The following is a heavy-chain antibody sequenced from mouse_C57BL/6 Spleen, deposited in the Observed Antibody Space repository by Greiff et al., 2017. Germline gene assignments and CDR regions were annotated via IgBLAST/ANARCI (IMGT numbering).Heavy chain of an antibody. V-gene: IGHV1-19*01. CDR3: ARGDHGSSLGYFDY. CDR2: INPYNGGT. CDR1: GYTFTDYY. Sequence: EVQLQQSGPVLVKPGASVKMSCKASGYTFTDYYMNWVKQSHGKSLEWIGVINPYNGGTSYNQKFKGKATLPVDKSSSTAYMELNSLTSEDSAVYYCARGDHGSSLGYFDYWGQGTTLTVSS. D-gene: IGHD1-1*01. J-gene: IGHJ2*01.